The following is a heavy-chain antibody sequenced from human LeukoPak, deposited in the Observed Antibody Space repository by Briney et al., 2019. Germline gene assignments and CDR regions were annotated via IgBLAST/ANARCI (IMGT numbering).Heavy chain of an antibody. J-gene: IGHJ4*02. V-gene: IGHV3-30-3*01. D-gene: IGHD6-19*01. CDR2: ISYDGSNK. CDR1: GFTFSSYA. CDR3: ARDVEQWLGTDY. Sequence: GGFLRLSCAASGFTFSSYAMHWVRQDPGKGLEWVAVISYDGSNKYYADSVKGRFTISRDNSKNTLYLQMNSLRAEDTAVYYCARDVEQWLGTDYWGQGTLVTVSS.